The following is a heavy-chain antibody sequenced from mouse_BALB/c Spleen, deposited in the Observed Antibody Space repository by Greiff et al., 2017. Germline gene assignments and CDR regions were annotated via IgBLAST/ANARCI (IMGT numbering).Heavy chain of an antibody. J-gene: IGHJ4*01. Sequence: QVQLQQSGAELARPGASVKLSCKASGYTFTSYWMQWVKQRPGQGLEWIGAIYPGDGDTRYTQKFKGKATLTADKSSSTAYMQLSSLASEDSAVYYCARNDYGSSLDYWGQGTSVTVSS. V-gene: IGHV1-87*01. D-gene: IGHD1-1*01. CDR3: ARNDYGSSLDY. CDR2: IYPGDGDT. CDR1: GYTFTSYW.